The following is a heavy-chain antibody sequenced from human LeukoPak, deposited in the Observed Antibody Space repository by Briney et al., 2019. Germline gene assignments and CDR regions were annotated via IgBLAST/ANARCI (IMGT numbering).Heavy chain of an antibody. CDR1: GGSISSYY. CDR2: IYTSGST. Sequence: PSETLSLTCTVSGGSISSYYWSWIRQPAGKGLEWIGRIYTSGSTNYNPSLKSRVTMSVDTSKNQFSLKLSSVTAADTAVYYCARDFTFWGLGRLDHYYYMDVWGKGTTVTVSS. D-gene: IGHD3-16*01. CDR3: ARDFTFWGLGRLDHYYYMDV. V-gene: IGHV4-4*07. J-gene: IGHJ6*03.